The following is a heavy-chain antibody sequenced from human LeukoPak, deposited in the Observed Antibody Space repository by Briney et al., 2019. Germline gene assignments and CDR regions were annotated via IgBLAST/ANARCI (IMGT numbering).Heavy chain of an antibody. V-gene: IGHV3-7*03. Sequence: GGSLRLSCAASGFTFSSYWMSWVRQAPGKGLEWVANIKQDGSERYYVDSVKGRFTISRDNAKNSLYLQMNSLRAEDTAVYYCAKDDRAYYDSSGYYPHWGQGTLVTVSS. CDR1: GFTFSSYW. D-gene: IGHD3-22*01. CDR2: IKQDGSER. CDR3: AKDDRAYYDSSGYYPH. J-gene: IGHJ4*02.